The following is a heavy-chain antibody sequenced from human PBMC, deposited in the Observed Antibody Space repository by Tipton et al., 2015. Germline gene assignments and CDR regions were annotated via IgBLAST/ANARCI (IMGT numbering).Heavy chain of an antibody. CDR3: ARGYGRMVRGVHFDY. Sequence: LRLSCTISGGSVSSGSYYWTWIRQPPGKGLEWIGYIYYSGTTNYNPSLKSRVTMSVDTSKNQFSLKLSSVTAADTAVYYCARGYGRMVRGVHFDYWGQGTLVTVSS. D-gene: IGHD3-10*01. CDR1: GGSVSSGSYY. J-gene: IGHJ4*02. V-gene: IGHV4-61*01. CDR2: IYYSGTT.